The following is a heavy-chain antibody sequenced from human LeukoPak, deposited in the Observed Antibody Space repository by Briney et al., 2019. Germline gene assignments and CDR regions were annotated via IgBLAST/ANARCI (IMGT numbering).Heavy chain of an antibody. CDR2: FDPEDGET. J-gene: IGHJ4*02. CDR3: ATDLFRLVATIRDY. Sequence: VASVKVSCKVSGYTLTELSMHWVRQAPGKGLEWMGGFDPEDGETIYAQKFQGRVTMTEDTSTDTAYMELSSLRSEDTAVYYCATDLFRLVATIRDYWGQGTLVTVSS. V-gene: IGHV1-24*01. CDR1: GYTLTELS. D-gene: IGHD5-12*01.